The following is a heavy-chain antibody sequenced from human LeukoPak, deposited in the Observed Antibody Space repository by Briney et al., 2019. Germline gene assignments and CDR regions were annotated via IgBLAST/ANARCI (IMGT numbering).Heavy chain of an antibody. J-gene: IGHJ5*02. CDR1: GYSFTSYG. CDR3: ARVGRDCSSINCYWDDWFDP. Sequence: LVASVKVSCKASGYSFTSYGITWVREAPGQGPEWMGWISGSTGNTHYAQNVQGRVTMTTDTSTSTAYMGLRSLRSDDTAVYYCARVGRDCSSINCYWDDWFDPWGQGTLVIVSS. V-gene: IGHV1-18*01. D-gene: IGHD2-2*01. CDR2: ISGSTGNT.